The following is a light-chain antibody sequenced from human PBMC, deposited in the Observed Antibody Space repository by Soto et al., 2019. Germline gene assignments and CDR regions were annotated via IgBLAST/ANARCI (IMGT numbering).Light chain of an antibody. CDR2: LDSDGSH. Sequence: QLVLTQSPSASASLGASVKLTCTLSSGHSNYAIAWHQQQPGKGPRYLMNLDSDGSHSKGDGIPDRFSGSSSGAERYLTISSLQSEDEADYYCQTWATGIHVFGGGTKLTVL. CDR1: SGHSNYA. CDR3: QTWATGIHV. V-gene: IGLV4-69*01. J-gene: IGLJ3*02.